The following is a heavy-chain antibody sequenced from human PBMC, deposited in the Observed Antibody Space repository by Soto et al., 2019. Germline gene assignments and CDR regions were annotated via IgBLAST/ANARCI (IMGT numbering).Heavy chain of an antibody. CDR3: ARDRGWSLFDY. Sequence: GGSLRLSCAASGFTFSSYWMYWVRPAPGKGLVWVSRSNSDGSDTNYADSVKGRFTISRDNAKNTLYLQMNSLRAEDTAVYYCARDRGWSLFDYWGQGTLVTVSS. V-gene: IGHV3-74*01. CDR1: GFTFSSYW. D-gene: IGHD6-19*01. CDR2: SNSDGSDT. J-gene: IGHJ4*02.